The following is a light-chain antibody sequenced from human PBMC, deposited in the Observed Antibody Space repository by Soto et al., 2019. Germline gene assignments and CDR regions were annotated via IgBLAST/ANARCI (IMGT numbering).Light chain of an antibody. Sequence: QSVVTQEPSLTLSPGGTVTLTCGSSTGSVTSGHYPYWFQQKPGQVPRRLIYDTSNKHSWTPARFSGSLLGGKAALTLSGAQPEDEADYYCMLLYTGARVFGGGTKLTVL. J-gene: IGLJ3*02. CDR1: TGSVTSGHY. V-gene: IGLV7-46*01. CDR2: DTS. CDR3: MLLYTGARV.